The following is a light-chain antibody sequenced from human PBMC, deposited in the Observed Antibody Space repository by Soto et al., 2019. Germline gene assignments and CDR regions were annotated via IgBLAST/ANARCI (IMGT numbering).Light chain of an antibody. J-gene: IGKJ5*01. CDR3: QQSYSKPLVT. V-gene: IGKV1-39*01. Sequence: DIQMTQSPSTLSASVGDTVTVTCRASQSVSGWLAWYQQKPGEAPKLLIYAASTLQSGVPSRFSGSGSGTYFTLTISSLQPEDFATYYCQQSYSKPLVTFGQGTRLEIK. CDR1: QSVSGW. CDR2: AAS.